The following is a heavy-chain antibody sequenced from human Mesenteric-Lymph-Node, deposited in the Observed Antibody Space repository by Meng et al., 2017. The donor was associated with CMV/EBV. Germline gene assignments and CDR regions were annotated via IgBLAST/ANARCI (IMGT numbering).Heavy chain of an antibody. CDR3: ARVGIAAATPESPKKYYFDY. Sequence: ASVKVSCKASGYTFTSYDINWVRQATGQGLEWMGWMNPNSGNTDYAQKFQGRVIMTRNTSISTAYMELTSLRSEDTAVYYCARVGIAAATPESPKKYYFDYWGQGTLVTVSS. V-gene: IGHV1-8*01. CDR1: GYTFTSYD. J-gene: IGHJ4*02. CDR2: MNPNSGNT. D-gene: IGHD6-13*01.